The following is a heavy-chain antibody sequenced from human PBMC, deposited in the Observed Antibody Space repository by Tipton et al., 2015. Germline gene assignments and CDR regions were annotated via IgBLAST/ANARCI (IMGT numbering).Heavy chain of an antibody. V-gene: IGHV3-13*01. CDR2: IGSAGDT. CDR1: GFTFSTYD. CDR3: ARDILGGGIELGAFDI. Sequence: GSLRLSCAASGFTFSTYDMNWLRQVRGRGLEWVSSIGSAGDTYYPDSVKGRFTISRENANNSLFLQMNSLRAEDTAVYYCARDILGGGIELGAFDIWGQGTMVTVSS. D-gene: IGHD2-8*02. J-gene: IGHJ3*02.